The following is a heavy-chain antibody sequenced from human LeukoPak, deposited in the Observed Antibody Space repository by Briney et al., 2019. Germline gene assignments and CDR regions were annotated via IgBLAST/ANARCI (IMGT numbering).Heavy chain of an antibody. CDR2: ISGTGFTT. Sequence: GGSLRLSCAASFTFSAYAMSWVRQAPGKGLEWVSSISGTGFTTHYADSVKGRFTISKDDSKNILYLEMSSLTAADTAFYYCARGGYNWIPFDAWGQGTLVTVSP. CDR1: FTFSAYA. J-gene: IGHJ4*02. D-gene: IGHD1-20*01. CDR3: ARGGYNWIPFDA. V-gene: IGHV3-23*01.